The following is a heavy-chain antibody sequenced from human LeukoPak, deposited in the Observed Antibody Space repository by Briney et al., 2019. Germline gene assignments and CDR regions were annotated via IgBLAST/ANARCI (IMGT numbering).Heavy chain of an antibody. J-gene: IGHJ3*02. Sequence: GESLKISCKASGYYFPTFWIGWVRQMPGKGLEWMGIIYPDDSNTRYSPSFQGQVTISADKSITTAYLQWSSLKASDTAMYYCAKLGGYDILTGDAFDIWGQGTMVTVSS. D-gene: IGHD3-9*01. CDR1: GYYFPTFW. CDR3: AKLGGYDILTGDAFDI. CDR2: IYPDDSNT. V-gene: IGHV5-51*01.